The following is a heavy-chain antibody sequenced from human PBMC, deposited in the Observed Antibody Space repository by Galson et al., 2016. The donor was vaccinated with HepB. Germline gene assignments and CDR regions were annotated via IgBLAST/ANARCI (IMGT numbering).Heavy chain of an antibody. CDR1: GFTFSDFG. D-gene: IGHD2-15*01. V-gene: IGHV3-33*08. J-gene: IGHJ6*02. Sequence: SLRLSCADSGFTFSDFGMHWVRQAPGKGLEWVALIWYDGSNKHYADSVKGRFTISRDNSKNTLYLQMNSLTAEDTAVYYCARFGGSLGMDVWGQGTTVTVSS. CDR3: ARFGGSLGMDV. CDR2: IWYDGSNK.